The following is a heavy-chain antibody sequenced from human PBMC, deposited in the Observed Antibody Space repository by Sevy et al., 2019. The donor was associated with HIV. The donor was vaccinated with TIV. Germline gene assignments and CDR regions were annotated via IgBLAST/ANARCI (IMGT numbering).Heavy chain of an antibody. CDR2: IVVGSGNT. V-gene: IGHV1-58*01. D-gene: IGHD2-2*01. CDR3: AADRASPSFYYYYGMDV. J-gene: IGHJ6*02. Sequence: ASVKVSCKASGFTFTSSAVQWVRQARGQRLEWIGWIVVGSGNTNYAQKFQERVTITRDMSTSTAYMELSSLRSEDTAVYYCAADRASPSFYYYYGMDVWGQGTTVTVSS. CDR1: GFTFTSSA.